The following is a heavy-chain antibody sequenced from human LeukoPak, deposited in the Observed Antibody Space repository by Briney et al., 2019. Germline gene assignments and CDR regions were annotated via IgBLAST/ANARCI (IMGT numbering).Heavy chain of an antibody. CDR2: ISSSGSTI. D-gene: IGHD3-22*01. J-gene: IGHJ4*02. CDR1: GFTFSSYE. V-gene: IGHV3-48*03. Sequence: GGSLRLSCAASGFTFSSYEMNWVRQAPGKGLEWVSYISSSGSTIYYADSVKGRFTISRDNAKNSLYLQMNSLRAEDTAVYYCARYYYDSSGYYAFDYWGQGTLVTVSS. CDR3: ARYYYDSSGYYAFDY.